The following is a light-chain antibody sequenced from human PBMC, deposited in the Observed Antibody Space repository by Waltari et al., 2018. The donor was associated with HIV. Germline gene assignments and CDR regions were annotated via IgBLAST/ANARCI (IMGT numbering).Light chain of an antibody. Sequence: QSVLSQPPSASGTPGQRVTMSCSGSSSNIGRNTVNWYQQLPGTAPILLIYNNNQRPSGGPYRSAGSKSGTSAYLAISGLQSEDEADYYCAAWDDSLSGRVFGGGTKLTVL. J-gene: IGLJ3*02. V-gene: IGLV1-44*01. CDR1: SSNIGRNT. CDR3: AAWDDSLSGRV. CDR2: NNN.